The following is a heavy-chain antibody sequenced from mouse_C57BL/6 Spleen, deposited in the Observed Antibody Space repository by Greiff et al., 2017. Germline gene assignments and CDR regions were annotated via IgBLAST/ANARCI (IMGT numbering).Heavy chain of an antibody. CDR1: GYTFTSYW. D-gene: IGHD2-4*01. V-gene: IGHV1-64*01. CDR2: IHPNSGST. J-gene: IGHJ2*01. CDR3: ARGIYYDYDDFGY. Sequence: QVQLQQPGAELVKPGASVKLSCKASGYTFTSYWMHWVKQRTGQGLEWIGMIHPNSGSTNYNEKFKSKATLTVDKSSSTAYMQLSRLTSEDSAVYYCARGIYYDYDDFGYWGQGTTLTVSS.